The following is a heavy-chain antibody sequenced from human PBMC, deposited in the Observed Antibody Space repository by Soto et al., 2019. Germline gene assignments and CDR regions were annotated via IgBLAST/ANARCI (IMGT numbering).Heavy chain of an antibody. J-gene: IGHJ2*01. CDR2: IYPGDSAT. CDR3: ARLGFFFFFLGGDGIRHTVPVSAFLLKRSSDL. Sequence: RQRPGEGLEWMGSIYPGDSATRYSPSFQGQVTISADKSINTVYLQWSSLKASDTAMYYCARLGFFFFFLGGDGIRHTVPVSAFLLKRSSDL. V-gene: IGHV5-51*01. D-gene: IGHD1-1*01.